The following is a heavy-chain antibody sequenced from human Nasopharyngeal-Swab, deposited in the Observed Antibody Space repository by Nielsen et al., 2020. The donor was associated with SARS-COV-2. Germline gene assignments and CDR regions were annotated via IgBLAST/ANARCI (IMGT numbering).Heavy chain of an antibody. CDR2: INPNSGGT. V-gene: IGHV1-2*06. J-gene: IGHJ4*02. D-gene: IGHD1-26*01. CDR3: ARLEWEPQY. Sequence: WVRQAPGQGLEWMGRINPNSGGTNYAQKFQGRVTMTRDTSISTAYMELSRLRSDDTAVYYCARLEWEPQYWGQGTLVTSPQ.